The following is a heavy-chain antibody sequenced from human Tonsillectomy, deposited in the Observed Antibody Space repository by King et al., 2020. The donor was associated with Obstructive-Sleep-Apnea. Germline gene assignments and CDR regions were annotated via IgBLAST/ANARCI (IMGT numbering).Heavy chain of an antibody. J-gene: IGHJ2*01. CDR1: GFTFSSYS. CDR3: AREGRDYGDNNYWYFDL. V-gene: IGHV3-21*01. D-gene: IGHD4-17*01. Sequence: VQLVESGGGLVKPGGSLRLSCAASGFTFSSYSMNWVRQAPGKGLEWVSSISSSSSYIYYADSVKGRFTISRDNAKNSLYLQMNSLRAEDTAGYYCAREGRDYGDNNYWYFDLWGRGTLVTVSS. CDR2: ISSSSSYI.